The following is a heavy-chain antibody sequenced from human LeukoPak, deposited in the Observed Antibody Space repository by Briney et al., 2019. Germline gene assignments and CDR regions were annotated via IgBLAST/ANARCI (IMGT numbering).Heavy chain of an antibody. CDR1: GFTFRSYS. D-gene: IGHD3-10*01. Sequence: GGSLRLSCAASGFTFRSYSMNWVRQAPGKGLEWVSYISSISNAIYYADSVKGRFTISRDNAKNSLYLQMNSLRAEDTTVYYCARVSYNYGWDYWGQGTLVTVSS. CDR2: ISSISNAI. CDR3: ARVSYNYGWDY. V-gene: IGHV3-48*04. J-gene: IGHJ4*02.